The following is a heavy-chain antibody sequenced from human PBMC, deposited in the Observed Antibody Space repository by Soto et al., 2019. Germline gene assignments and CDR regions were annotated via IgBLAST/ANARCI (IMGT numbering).Heavy chain of an antibody. D-gene: IGHD3-22*01. CDR3: ARVHPPEYYYDSSGYFYFDY. CDR2: IYYSGST. Sequence: PSETLPLSCTVSGGSVSGGSYYWRWTRQPPGKGLEWIGYIYYSGSTNYNPALKSRVTISVDTSKNQFSLKLSSVTAADTAVYSCARVHPPEYYYDSSGYFYFDYWGQGTLVTVSS. V-gene: IGHV4-61*01. CDR1: GGSVSGGSYY. J-gene: IGHJ4*02.